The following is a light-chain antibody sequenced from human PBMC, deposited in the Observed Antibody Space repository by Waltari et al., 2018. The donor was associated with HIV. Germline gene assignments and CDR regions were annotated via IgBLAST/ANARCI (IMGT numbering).Light chain of an antibody. J-gene: IGKJ2*01. CDR2: KTS. V-gene: IGKV2-28*01. CDR3: MQALQAYS. CDR1: QTLLYRDGYKY. Sequence: DIVMTQSPLSLPVPPGESASISCRSSQTLLYRDGYKYLDWYQQKPGQSPRLLIYKTSNRASGVSDRFSGSASGTDFTLRISRVEAEDVGVYYCMQALQAYSFGQGTKLEIK.